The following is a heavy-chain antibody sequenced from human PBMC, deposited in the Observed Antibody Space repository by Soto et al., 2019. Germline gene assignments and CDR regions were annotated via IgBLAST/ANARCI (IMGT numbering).Heavy chain of an antibody. CDR2: IIPIFGTA. J-gene: IGHJ4*02. V-gene: IGHV1-69*13. Sequence: ASVKVSCKASGGTFSSYAISWVRQAPGQGLEWMGGIIPIFGTANYAQKFQGRVTITADESTSTAYMELSSLRSEDTAVYYCARVDSTYYYDSSGYYYPPPLDYWGQGTLVTVSS. CDR3: ARVDSTYYYDSSGYYYPPPLDY. CDR1: GGTFSSYA. D-gene: IGHD3-22*01.